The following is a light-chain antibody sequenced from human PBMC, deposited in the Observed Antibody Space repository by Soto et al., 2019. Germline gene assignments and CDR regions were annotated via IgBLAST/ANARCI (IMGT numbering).Light chain of an antibody. CDR3: QKYNSAPNT. J-gene: IGKJ4*02. V-gene: IGKV1-27*01. Sequence: DVQMTQSPSSLSASVGDRVTITCRASRDISSSLAWYQQKPGKVPKLLIYAASTLHAGVQSRFSGRGSGTFFTLTINSLQPEDFATYYCQKYNSAPNTFGRGTRLVIK. CDR2: AAS. CDR1: RDISSS.